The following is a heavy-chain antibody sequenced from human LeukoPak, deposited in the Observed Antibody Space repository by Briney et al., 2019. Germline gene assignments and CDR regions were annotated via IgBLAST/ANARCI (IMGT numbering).Heavy chain of an antibody. J-gene: IGHJ5*02. Sequence: GASVKVSCKASGYTFTGYYMHWVRQAPGQGLEWMGWINPNSGGTNYAQKFQGRVTMTRDTSISTAYMELSRLRSDDTAVYYCARVGTSIAARQLGRFWFDPWGQGTLVTVSS. CDR1: GYTFTGYY. V-gene: IGHV1-2*02. D-gene: IGHD6-6*01. CDR2: INPNSGGT. CDR3: ARVGTSIAARQLGRFWFDP.